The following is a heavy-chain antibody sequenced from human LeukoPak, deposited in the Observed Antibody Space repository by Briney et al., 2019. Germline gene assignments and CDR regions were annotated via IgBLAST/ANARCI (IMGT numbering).Heavy chain of an antibody. J-gene: IGHJ4*02. D-gene: IGHD3-3*01. CDR3: ALGKNFGFHYFDF. CDR2: IRFDGSKI. CDR1: GFTFSSYG. V-gene: IGHV3-30*02. Sequence: GGSLRLSCAASGFTFSSYGMHWVRRAPGKGLEWMTFIRFDGSKIYYADSVKGRFTISRDLSKNTLFLQMSSLRSEDTAVYYCALGKNFGFHYFDFWGQGALVTVSS.